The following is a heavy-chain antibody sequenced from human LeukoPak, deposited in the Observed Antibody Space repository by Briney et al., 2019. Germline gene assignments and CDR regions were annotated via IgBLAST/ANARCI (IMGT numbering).Heavy chain of an antibody. D-gene: IGHD2-2*01. CDR2: IWNDGSNK. V-gene: IGHV3-33*01. J-gene: IGHJ4*02. CDR1: GFSFSTYG. Sequence: HPGGSQRLSCAASGFSFSTYGMHWVRQAPGKGLEWVAVIWNDGSNKYYEDSVKGRFTISRDNLKNTLYLQMNSLRAEDTAVYYCARASYCSSTSCYRFDYWGQGTLVTVSS. CDR3: ARASYCSSTSCYRFDY.